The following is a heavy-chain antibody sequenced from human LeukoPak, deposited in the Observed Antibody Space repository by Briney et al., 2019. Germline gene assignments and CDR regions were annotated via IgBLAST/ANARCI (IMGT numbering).Heavy chain of an antibody. Sequence: SETLSLTCTVSGGSISSYYWSWIRQPAGKGLEWIGRIYTSGSTNYNPSLKSRVTMSVDTSKNQFSLKLSSVTAADTAVHYCAREGGSGSYPPYYFDYWGQGTLVTVSS. CDR1: GGSISSYY. J-gene: IGHJ4*02. V-gene: IGHV4-4*07. D-gene: IGHD3-10*01. CDR2: IYTSGST. CDR3: AREGGSGSYPPYYFDY.